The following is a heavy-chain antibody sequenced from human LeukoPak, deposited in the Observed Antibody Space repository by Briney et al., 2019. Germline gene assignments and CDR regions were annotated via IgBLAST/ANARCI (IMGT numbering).Heavy chain of an antibody. CDR3: ARSNDYGDYNWFDP. CDR1: GYSISSGYY. Sequence: PSETLSLTCAVSGYSISSGYYWGWIRQPPGKGLEWIGSVYHSGSTYYNPSLKSRVTISVDTSKNQFSLKLSSVTAADTAVYYCARSNDYGDYNWFDPWGQGTLVTVSS. J-gene: IGHJ5*02. V-gene: IGHV4-38-2*01. D-gene: IGHD4-17*01. CDR2: VYHSGST.